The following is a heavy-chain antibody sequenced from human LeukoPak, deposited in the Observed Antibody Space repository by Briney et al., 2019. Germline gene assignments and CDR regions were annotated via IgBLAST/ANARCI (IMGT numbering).Heavy chain of an antibody. V-gene: IGHV3-30-3*02. D-gene: IGHD1-26*01. CDR1: GFTFRSYA. Sequence: GGSLRLSCAASGFTFRSYAMHWVRQAPGKGLEWVAGISYDGTNKYYADSVKGRFTISRDNSENTLFLQMNSLRAEDTAVYYCAKHIIVGTTKSMDSWGQGTLVTVSS. J-gene: IGHJ4*02. CDR2: ISYDGTNK. CDR3: AKHIIVGTTKSMDS.